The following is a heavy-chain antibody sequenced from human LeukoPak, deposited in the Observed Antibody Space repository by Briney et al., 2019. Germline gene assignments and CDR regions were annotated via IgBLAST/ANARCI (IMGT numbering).Heavy chain of an antibody. Sequence: GGSLRLSCAASGFTFSNYAMHWVRQAPGKGLEWVAFISYDGSKKYYADSVKGRFTISRDNSKNTLYLQMNSLRAEDTAVYYCASAYSSAWSSDYWGQGTLVTVSS. J-gene: IGHJ4*02. V-gene: IGHV3-30-3*01. CDR2: ISYDGSKK. CDR3: ASAYSSAWSSDY. D-gene: IGHD6-19*01. CDR1: GFTFSNYA.